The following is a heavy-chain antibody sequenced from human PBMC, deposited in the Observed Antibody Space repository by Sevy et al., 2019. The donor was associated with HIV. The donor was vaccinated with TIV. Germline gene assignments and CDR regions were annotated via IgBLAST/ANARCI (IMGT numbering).Heavy chain of an antibody. CDR3: ARDRARTYYYDSSGYYFEAFDI. V-gene: IGHV4-61*01. CDR1: GGSVSSGSYY. Sequence: SETLSLTCTVSGGSVSSGSYYWSWIRQPPGKGLEWIGYIYYSGSTNYDPSLKSRVTISVDTSKNQFSLKLSSVTDADTAVYYCARDRARTYYYDSSGYYFEAFDIWGQGTMVTVSS. CDR2: IYYSGST. D-gene: IGHD3-22*01. J-gene: IGHJ3*02.